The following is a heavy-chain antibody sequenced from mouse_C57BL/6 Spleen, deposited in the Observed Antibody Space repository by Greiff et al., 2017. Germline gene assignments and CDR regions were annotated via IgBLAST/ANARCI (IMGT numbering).Heavy chain of an antibody. CDR3: ARNDYDVRAMDY. CDR1: GYTFTDYN. V-gene: IGHV1-18*01. J-gene: IGHJ4*01. D-gene: IGHD2-4*01. CDR2: INPNNRGT. Sequence: EVQLQQSGPELVKPGASVKIPCKASGYTFTDYNMDWVKQSHGKSLEWIGDINPNNRGTIYNQKFKGKATLTVDKSSSTAYMELRSLTSEDTAVYYCARNDYDVRAMDYWGQGTSVTVSS.